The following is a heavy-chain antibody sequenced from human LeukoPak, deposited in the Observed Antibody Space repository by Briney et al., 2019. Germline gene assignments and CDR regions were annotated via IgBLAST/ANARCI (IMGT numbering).Heavy chain of an antibody. J-gene: IGHJ3*02. CDR1: GGSIGSYY. CDR3: ARVVNYYDSTLGPDAFDI. Sequence: SETLSLTCTVSGGSIGSYYWSWIRQPPGKGLEWIGYIYYSGSTNYNPSLKSRVTISVDTSKNQFSLKLSSVTAADTAVYYCARVVNYYDSTLGPDAFDIWGQGTMVTVSS. D-gene: IGHD3-22*01. V-gene: IGHV4-59*01. CDR2: IYYSGST.